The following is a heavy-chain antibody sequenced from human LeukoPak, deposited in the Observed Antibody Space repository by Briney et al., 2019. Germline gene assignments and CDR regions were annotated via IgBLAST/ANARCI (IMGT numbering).Heavy chain of an antibody. CDR1: GFTVSSNY. V-gene: IGHV3-30*18. CDR3: AKDHKDY. J-gene: IGHJ4*02. CDR2: ISYDGSNK. Sequence: PGRSLRLSCAASGFTVSSNYMSWVRQAPGKGLEWVAVISYDGSNKYYADSVKGRFTISRDNSKNTLYLQMNSLRAEDTAVYYCAKDHKDYWGQGTLVTVSS.